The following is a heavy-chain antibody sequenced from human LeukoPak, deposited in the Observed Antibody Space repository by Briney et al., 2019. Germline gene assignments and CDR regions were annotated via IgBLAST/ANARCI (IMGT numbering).Heavy chain of an antibody. Sequence: GRSLRLSCAASGFTFSSYAMHWVRQAPGKGLEWVAVISYDGSNKYYADSVKGRFTISRDNSKNTLYLQMNSLRAEDMAVYYCARDRTWFDYWGQGTLVTVSS. J-gene: IGHJ4*02. CDR2: ISYDGSNK. CDR1: GFTFSSYA. V-gene: IGHV3-30-3*01. CDR3: ARDRTWFDY. D-gene: IGHD1-14*01.